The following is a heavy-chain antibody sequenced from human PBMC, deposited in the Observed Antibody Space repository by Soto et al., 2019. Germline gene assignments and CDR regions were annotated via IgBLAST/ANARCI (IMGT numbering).Heavy chain of an antibody. CDR2: IYYSGST. CDR3: ARHRGEAWRAYYFDY. V-gene: IGHV4-31*03. J-gene: IGHJ4*02. CDR1: GGSISSGGYY. Sequence: LSLTCTVSGGSISSGGYYWSWIRQHPGKGLEWIGYIYYSGSTYYNPSLKSRVTISVDTSKNQFSLKLSSVTAADTAVYYCARHRGEAWRAYYFDYWGQGTLVTVSS. D-gene: IGHD3-3*01.